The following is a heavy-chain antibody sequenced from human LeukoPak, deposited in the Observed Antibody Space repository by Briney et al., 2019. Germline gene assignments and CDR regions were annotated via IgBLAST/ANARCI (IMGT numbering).Heavy chain of an antibody. CDR3: AKDTSDSSGWYGFDY. Sequence: GRSLRLSCAASGFTFDDNAMHWVRQAPGKGLERVSGVTWNSGNIGYADSVKGRFTISRDNAKNSLYLQMNSLRAEDTALYYCAKDTSDSSGWYGFDYWGQGTLVTVSS. V-gene: IGHV3-9*01. J-gene: IGHJ4*02. D-gene: IGHD6-19*01. CDR2: VTWNSGNI. CDR1: GFTFDDNA.